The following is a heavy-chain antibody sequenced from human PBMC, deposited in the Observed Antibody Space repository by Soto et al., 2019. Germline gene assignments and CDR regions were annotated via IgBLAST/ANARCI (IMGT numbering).Heavy chain of an antibody. D-gene: IGHD2-15*01. V-gene: IGHV1-18*01. CDR2: FSAHNGHT. CDR3: ARDGGGGPEH. Sequence: QVHLVQSGAEVKKPEASVKVSCKASGYTFPSYGISWIRQAPGQGLVWMGWFSAHNGHTKYTQNFPGRVTMTTAISTRTAHMELRGLRSDDTAVYYCARDGGGGPEHWGQGTLVTVSS. CDR1: GYTFPSYG. J-gene: IGHJ1*01.